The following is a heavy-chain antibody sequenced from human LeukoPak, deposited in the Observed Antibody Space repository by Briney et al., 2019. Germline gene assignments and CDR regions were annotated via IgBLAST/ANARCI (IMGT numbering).Heavy chain of an antibody. CDR3: ARYGYDSGRGFDP. CDR2: ISADGSST. D-gene: IGHD3-10*01. J-gene: IGHJ5*02. Sequence: KSGGSLRLSCAASGFTFSSFWMPWVRQAPGKGLVWVSRISADGSSTIYADPVKGRFTISRDNAENTVYLQMNSLRVEDTAVYYCARYGYDSGRGFDPWGQGILVTVST. V-gene: IGHV3-74*01. CDR1: GFTFSSFW.